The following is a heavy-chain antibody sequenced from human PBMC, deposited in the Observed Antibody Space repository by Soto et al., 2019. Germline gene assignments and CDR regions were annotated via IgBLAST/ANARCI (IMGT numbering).Heavy chain of an antibody. Sequence: GGSLRLSCAASGFTFSSYAMSWVRQAPGKGLEWVSAISGSGGSTYYADSVKGRFTISRDNSKNTLYLQMNSLRAEDMLLDCCSILKRIFLDPRLIYIAVRPDGSFWYYYYYMDDWGKGTTVTDSS. CDR2: ISGSGGST. CDR3: SILKRIFLDPRLIYIAVRPDGSFWYYYYYMDD. J-gene: IGHJ6*03. CDR1: GFTFSSYA. V-gene: IGHV3-23*01. D-gene: IGHD6-6*01.